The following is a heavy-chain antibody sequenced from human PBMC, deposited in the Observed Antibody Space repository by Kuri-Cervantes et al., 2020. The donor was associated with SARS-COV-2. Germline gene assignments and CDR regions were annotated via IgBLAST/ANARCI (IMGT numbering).Heavy chain of an antibody. CDR2: IYYSGST. CDR1: GGSISSSSYY. D-gene: IGHD1-14*01. V-gene: IGHV4-39*07. CDR3: ARDKGTYKKSYYYYYYMDV. Sequence: ESLKISCTVSGGSISSSSYYWGWIRQPPGKGLEWIGSIYYSGSTYYNPSLKSRVTISVDTSKNQFSLKLSSVTAADTAVYYCARDKGTYKKSYYYYYYMDVWGKGTTVTVSS. J-gene: IGHJ6*03.